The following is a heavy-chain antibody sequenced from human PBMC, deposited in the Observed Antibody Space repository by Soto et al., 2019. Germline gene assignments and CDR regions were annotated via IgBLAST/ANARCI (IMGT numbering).Heavy chain of an antibody. CDR2: MSYTGST. CDR1: GGPISSSTSY. D-gene: IGHD5-18*01. Sequence: QLQLQESGPRLVRPSETLSLTCTVSGGPISSSTSYWVWIRQPPGKGLEWIATMSYTGSTYHNSSLKGRVTISLDPSKNQFSLNLSSVTAADTAVYYCARPDSAYFYYGMDVWGQGTTVTVSS. V-gene: IGHV4-39*01. J-gene: IGHJ6*02. CDR3: ARPDSAYFYYGMDV.